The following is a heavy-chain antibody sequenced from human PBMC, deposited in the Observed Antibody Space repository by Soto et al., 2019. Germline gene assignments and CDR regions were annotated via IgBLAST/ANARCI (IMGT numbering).Heavy chain of an antibody. Sequence: QVQLVQSGAEVKKPGASVKVSCRASGYTFTTYTLLWVRQAPGQRLEWMAWINPGNGDTKYSQYFQCRVTATRETSASTAYMEMSSLRAEDTATYYCARTQPECQIGWAWALDIWGQGTMVTVFS. CDR1: GYTFTTYT. J-gene: IGHJ3*02. CDR2: INPGNGDT. V-gene: IGHV1-3*01. CDR3: ARTQPECQIGWAWALDI. D-gene: IGHD3-3*01.